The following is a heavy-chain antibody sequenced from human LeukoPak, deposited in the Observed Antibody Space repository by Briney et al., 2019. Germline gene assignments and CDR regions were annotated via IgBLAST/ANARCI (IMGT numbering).Heavy chain of an antibody. V-gene: IGHV3-74*01. Sequence: GGSLRLSCAASGFTFSSYWMHWVRQAPGKGLVWVSRINSDGSSTSYADSVKGRFTISRDNAKNTLYLQMNSLRAEDTAVYYYARDPVWFGELQTHFDYWGQGTLVTVSS. CDR1: GFTFSSYW. J-gene: IGHJ4*02. CDR3: ARDPVWFGELQTHFDY. CDR2: INSDGSST. D-gene: IGHD3-10*01.